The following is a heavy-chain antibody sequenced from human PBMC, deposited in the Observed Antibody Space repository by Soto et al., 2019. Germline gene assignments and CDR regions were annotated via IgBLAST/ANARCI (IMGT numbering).Heavy chain of an antibody. V-gene: IGHV3-33*01. CDR1: GFTFSSYG. D-gene: IGHD5-18*01. J-gene: IGHJ4*02. CDR3: ARDSGSTAMEYYFDY. CDR2: IWYDGSNK. Sequence: QVQLVESGGGVVQPGRSLRLSCAASGFTFSSYGMHWVRQAPGKGLVWVAVIWYDGSNKYYADSVKGRFTISRDNSKNTLYLQMNSLRAEDTAVYYCARDSGSTAMEYYFDYWGQGTLFTVSS.